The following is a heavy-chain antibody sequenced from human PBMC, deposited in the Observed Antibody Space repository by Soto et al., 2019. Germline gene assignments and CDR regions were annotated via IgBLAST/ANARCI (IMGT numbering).Heavy chain of an antibody. CDR1: GFTFSSYW. J-gene: IGHJ3*02. Sequence: EVQLVESGGGLVQPGGSLRLSCAASGFTFSSYWMHWVRQAPGKGLVWVSRINSDGSSTSYADSVKGRFTISRDNAKNMLYLQMNSLIAEDTAVYYCARDWSDYSSGYYYNYFVIWGQGTMVTVSS. D-gene: IGHD3-22*01. CDR2: INSDGSST. CDR3: ARDWSDYSSGYYYNYFVI. V-gene: IGHV3-74*01.